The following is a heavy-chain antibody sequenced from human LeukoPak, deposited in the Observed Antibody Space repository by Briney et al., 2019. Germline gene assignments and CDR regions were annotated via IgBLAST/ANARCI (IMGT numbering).Heavy chain of an antibody. J-gene: IGHJ4*02. CDR2: ISAYNGHT. V-gene: IGHV1-18*01. Sequence: ASVKVSCKASGYTFTSYGISWVRQAPGQGLEWMGWISAYNGHTNYAQKFRDRVTMTTDTSTSTAYMELSSLRSEDTAVYYCARDPGYGDSRFDYWGQGTLVTVSS. CDR1: GYTFTSYG. CDR3: ARDPGYGDSRFDY. D-gene: IGHD4-17*01.